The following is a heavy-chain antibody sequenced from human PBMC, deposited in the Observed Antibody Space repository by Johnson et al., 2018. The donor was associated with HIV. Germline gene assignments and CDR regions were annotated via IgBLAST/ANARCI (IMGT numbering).Heavy chain of an antibody. CDR3: ARERPHDSVWVSDRYSPPDALDI. J-gene: IGHJ3*02. CDR2: ISYDGSNK. D-gene: IGHD3-16*02. Sequence: QVQLVESGGGLVQPGGSLRLSCAASGFTFRSYGMHWVRQAPGKGLEWVAVISYDGSNKYYADSVKGRLTISRDNSKNTLYLQMNSLGLEDTAVYYCARERPHDSVWVSDRYSPPDALDIWGQGTMVTVSS. V-gene: IGHV3-30*03. CDR1: GFTFRSYG.